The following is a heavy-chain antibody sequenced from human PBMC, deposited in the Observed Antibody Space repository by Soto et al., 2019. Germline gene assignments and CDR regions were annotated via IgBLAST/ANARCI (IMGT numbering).Heavy chain of an antibody. D-gene: IGHD3-3*01. J-gene: IGHJ5*02. Sequence: PSETLSFTCTVSGGSISSYYWSWIRQPPGKGLEWIGYIYYSGSTNYNPSLKSRVTISVDTSKNQFSLKLSSVTAADTAVYYCASREGITQPFDPWGQGTLVTVSS. CDR3: ASREGITQPFDP. CDR1: GGSISSYY. CDR2: IYYSGST. V-gene: IGHV4-59*08.